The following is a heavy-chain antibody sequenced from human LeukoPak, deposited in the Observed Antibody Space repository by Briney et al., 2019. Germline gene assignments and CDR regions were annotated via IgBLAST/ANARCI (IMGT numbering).Heavy chain of an antibody. CDR1: GFTVSSNY. V-gene: IGHV3-66*01. CDR2: IYSGGST. CDR3: ARFSSTYYYGSGSYSYGYFDY. D-gene: IGHD3-10*01. J-gene: IGHJ4*02. Sequence: GGSLRLSCAASGFTVSSNYMSWVRQAPGKGLEWVSVIYSGGSTYYADSVKGRFTISRDNCKNTLYLEMNSLRAEDPAVYYCARFSSTYYYGSGSYSYGYFDYWGQGTLVTVSS.